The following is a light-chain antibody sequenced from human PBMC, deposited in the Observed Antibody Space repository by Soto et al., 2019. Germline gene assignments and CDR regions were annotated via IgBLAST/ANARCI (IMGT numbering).Light chain of an antibody. V-gene: IGKV1-5*03. CDR3: QQAKSFPIT. CDR1: QSISNW. CDR2: SAS. J-gene: IGKJ5*01. Sequence: DIQMTQSPSTLSASVGDIVTITCRASQSISNWLAWLQQKPGKAPKLLIYSASTLVRGVPSRFSGSGSGTEFTLTISGLQPEDSLTYYCQQAKSFPITFGQGTRLEIK.